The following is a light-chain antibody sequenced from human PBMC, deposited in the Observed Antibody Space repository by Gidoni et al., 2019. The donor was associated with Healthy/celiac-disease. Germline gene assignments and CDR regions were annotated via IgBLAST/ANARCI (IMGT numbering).Light chain of an antibody. CDR3: QQYNNWPPYT. V-gene: IGKV3-15*01. Sequence: DIVMTQSPATLSVSPGERATLSCRASQSVSSNLAWYQQKPGQAPRLLIYGASIRATGSPARFSDSGSGTEVTITISSLQYEDFAVYYCQQYNNWPPYTFGQGTKLEIK. CDR2: GAS. J-gene: IGKJ2*01. CDR1: QSVSSN.